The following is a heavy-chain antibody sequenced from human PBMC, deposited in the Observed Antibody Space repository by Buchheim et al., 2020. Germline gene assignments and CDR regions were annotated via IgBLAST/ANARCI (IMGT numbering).Heavy chain of an antibody. Sequence: QLQPQESGPGLVKPSETLSLTCTVSGGSVTSSSYYWGWIRQPPEKGLEWIGTIYYSGSTYYNPSLKSRVTISIDASKKQFSLELSSVTAADTAVYYCARDPEGSCSGGICYSISFDPWGQGTL. J-gene: IGHJ5*02. CDR3: ARDPEGSCSGGICYSISFDP. D-gene: IGHD2-15*01. CDR2: IYYSGST. V-gene: IGHV4-39*07. CDR1: GGSVTSSSYY.